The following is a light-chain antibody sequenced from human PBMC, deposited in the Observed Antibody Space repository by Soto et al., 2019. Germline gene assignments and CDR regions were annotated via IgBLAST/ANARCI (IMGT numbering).Light chain of an antibody. CDR2: EVS. Sequence: QSALTQPASVSGSPGQSITISCTGTSSDVGGYNYVSWYQQHPGKAPKLMIYEVSNRPSGVSGRFFGSKSGNTASLTISGLQPEDEADYYCSSYRSSIIPVVFGGGTKLTVL. CDR3: SSYRSSIIPVV. J-gene: IGLJ2*01. CDR1: SSDVGGYNY. V-gene: IGLV2-14*01.